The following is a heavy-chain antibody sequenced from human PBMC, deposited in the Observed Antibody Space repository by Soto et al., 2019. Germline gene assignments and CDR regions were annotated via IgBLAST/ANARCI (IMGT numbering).Heavy chain of an antibody. Sequence: SVKVSCKASGGTFSSYAISWVRQAPGQGLEWMGGIIPIFGTANYAQKFQGRVTITADESTSTAYMELSSLRSEDTAVYYCARAPNLITIFGVVMVERYYYYGMDVWGQGTTVTVSS. D-gene: IGHD3-3*01. CDR2: IIPIFGTA. CDR1: GGTFSSYA. J-gene: IGHJ6*02. CDR3: ARAPNLITIFGVVMVERYYYYGMDV. V-gene: IGHV1-69*13.